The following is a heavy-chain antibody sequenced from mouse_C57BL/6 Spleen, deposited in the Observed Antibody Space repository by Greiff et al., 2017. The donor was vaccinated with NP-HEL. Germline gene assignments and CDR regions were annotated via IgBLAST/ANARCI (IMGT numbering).Heavy chain of an antibody. CDR1: GFSLSTSGMG. D-gene: IGHD1-1*01. CDR3: ARREAPTTGVANWYFDV. Sequence: QVTLKVSGPGILQPSQTLSLTCSFSGFSLSTSGMGVSWIRQPTGQGLEWLAHIYWGDDKRYNPFLKSRPTISKDTSRNQVLLKITKVNTADTATYYCARREAPTTGVANWYFDVWGTGTTVTVSS. V-gene: IGHV8-12*01. CDR2: IYWGDDK. J-gene: IGHJ1*03.